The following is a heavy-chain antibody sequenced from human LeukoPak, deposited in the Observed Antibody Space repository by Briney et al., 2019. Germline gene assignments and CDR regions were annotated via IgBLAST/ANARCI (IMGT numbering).Heavy chain of an antibody. CDR3: ARQSGAGNWFDP. J-gene: IGHJ5*02. Sequence: GASVRVSCTASGYTFTGYYIHWVPQAPGQGLECMGWINPYSGATNYAPKFQGRVTMTRDTSISRGYMELSRVRSDDTAVYYCARQSGAGNWFDPWGQGTLVTVSS. CDR2: INPYSGAT. CDR1: GYTFTGYY. D-gene: IGHD3-10*01. V-gene: IGHV1-2*02.